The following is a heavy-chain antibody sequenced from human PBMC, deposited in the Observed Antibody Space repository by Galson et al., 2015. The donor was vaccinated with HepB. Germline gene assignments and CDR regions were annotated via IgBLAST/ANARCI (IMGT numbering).Heavy chain of an antibody. D-gene: IGHD3-9*01. J-gene: IGHJ4*02. V-gene: IGHV3-74*01. Sequence: SLRLSCAASDFTFIAYWMHWVRQAPGKGLVWVSGINTDGSRANYADSVKGRFTISRDNAKNTAYLQMSSLRVEDTAIYCCARPRLRYFDSFDLWGQGILVTVSS. CDR2: INTDGSRA. CDR3: ARPRLRYFDSFDL. CDR1: DFTFIAYW.